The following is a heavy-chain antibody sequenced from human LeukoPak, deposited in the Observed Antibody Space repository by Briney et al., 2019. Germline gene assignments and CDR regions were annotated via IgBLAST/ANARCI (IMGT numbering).Heavy chain of an antibody. CDR3: AKDPYGTRYFDY. CDR1: GFTFSSYA. V-gene: IGHV3-23*01. CDR2: ISGSGGST. J-gene: IGHJ4*02. Sequence: GESLKISCAASGFTFSSYAMSWVRQAPGKGLEWVSAISGSGGSTYYADSVKGRFTISRDNSKNTLYLQMNSLRAEDTAVYYCAKDPYGTRYFDYWGQGTLVTVSS. D-gene: IGHD2-2*01.